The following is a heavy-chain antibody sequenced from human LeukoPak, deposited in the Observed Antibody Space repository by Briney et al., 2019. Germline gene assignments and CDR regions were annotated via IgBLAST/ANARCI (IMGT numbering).Heavy chain of an antibody. CDR3: ARQPRYGSGSYYNSLRHFDY. CDR2: IYTSGST. D-gene: IGHD3-10*01. CDR1: VGSISSYY. V-gene: IGHV4-4*07. Sequence: SETLSLTCTVSVGSISSYYWSWIRQPAGKGLEWIGRIYTSGSTNYNPSLKSRVTMSVDTSKNQFSLKLSSVTAADTAVYYCARQPRYGSGSYYNSLRHFDYWGQGTLVTVSS. J-gene: IGHJ4*02.